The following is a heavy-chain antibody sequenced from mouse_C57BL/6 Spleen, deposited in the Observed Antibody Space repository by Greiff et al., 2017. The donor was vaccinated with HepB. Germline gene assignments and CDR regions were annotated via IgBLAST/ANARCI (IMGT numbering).Heavy chain of an antibody. Sequence: QVQLQQPGAELVRPGSSVKLSCKASGYTFTSYWMHWVKQRPIQGLEWIGNIDPSDSETHYNQKFKDKATLTVDKSSSTAYMQLSSLTSEDSAVYYCARGNYFYYFDYWGQGTTLTVSS. CDR1: GYTFTSYW. CDR3: ARGNYFYYFDY. V-gene: IGHV1-52*01. D-gene: IGHD2-1*01. J-gene: IGHJ2*01. CDR2: IDPSDSET.